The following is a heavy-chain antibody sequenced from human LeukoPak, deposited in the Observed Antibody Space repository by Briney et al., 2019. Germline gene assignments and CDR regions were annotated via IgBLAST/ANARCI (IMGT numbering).Heavy chain of an antibody. D-gene: IGHD6-19*01. CDR2: IYYSGST. J-gene: IGHJ1*01. CDR3: TRVGDEQQWLVQGNFQH. V-gene: IGHV4-59*12. Sequence: KPSETLSLTCAVSGGSISTYYWSWIRQPPGKGLEWIGYIYYSGSTNYNPSLKSRVTISLDTSKNQFSLRLSSVTAANTAVYYCTRVGDEQQWLVQGNFQHWGQGTLVTVSS. CDR1: GGSISTYY.